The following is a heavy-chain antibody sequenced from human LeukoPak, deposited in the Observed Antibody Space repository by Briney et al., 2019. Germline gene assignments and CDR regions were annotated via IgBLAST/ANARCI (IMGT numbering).Heavy chain of an antibody. Sequence: PSETLSLTCTVSGGSISYYYWSWIRQSPGKGLEWIGYIYYNGSTNYNPSLKSRVTISVDMSKNQFSLKVTSVTAADTAICYCARKGGHFDYWGQGTLVTVSS. D-gene: IGHD2-15*01. J-gene: IGHJ4*02. CDR1: GGSISYYY. CDR3: ARKGGHFDY. CDR2: IYYNGST. V-gene: IGHV4-59*01.